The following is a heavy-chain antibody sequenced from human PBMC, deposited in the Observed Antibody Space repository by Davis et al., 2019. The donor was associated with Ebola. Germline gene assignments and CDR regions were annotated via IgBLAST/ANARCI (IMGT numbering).Heavy chain of an antibody. Sequence: GGSLRLSCAASGFTFSDYYMSWIRQAPGKGLEWVSYISSSSRYTNYADSVKGRLTISRDNAKNSLYLKMNSLRAEDTAVYYCAGSLDMVRGVNLEWYFDLWGRGTLVTVSS. CDR2: ISSSSRYT. J-gene: IGHJ2*01. CDR3: AGSLDMVRGVNLEWYFDL. D-gene: IGHD3-10*01. CDR1: GFTFSDYY. V-gene: IGHV3-11*06.